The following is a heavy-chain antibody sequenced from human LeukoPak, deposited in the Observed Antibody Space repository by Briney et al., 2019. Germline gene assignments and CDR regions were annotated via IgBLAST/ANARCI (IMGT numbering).Heavy chain of an antibody. V-gene: IGHV3-30*03. D-gene: IGHD5-12*01. CDR2: ISYDGSNK. Sequence: GGSLRLSCAASGFTFSSYGMHWVRQAPGRGLEWVAVISYDGSNKYYADSVKGRFTISRDNAKNSLFLQMNSLRAEDTAVFYCARDSGYNAFDIWGQGTMVTVSS. J-gene: IGHJ3*02. CDR3: ARDSGYNAFDI. CDR1: GFTFSSYG.